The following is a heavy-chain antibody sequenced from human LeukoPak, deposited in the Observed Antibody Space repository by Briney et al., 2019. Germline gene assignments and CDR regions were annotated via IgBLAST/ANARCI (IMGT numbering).Heavy chain of an antibody. V-gene: IGHV3-33*01. CDR1: GFTFSSYG. Sequence: GRSLRLSCAASGFTFSSYGMHWVRQAPGKRLEWVAVIWYDGSNKYYADSVKGRFTISRDNSKNTLYLQMNSLRAEDTAVYYCARSTGRTYYFDYWGQGTLVTVSS. CDR2: IWYDGSNK. D-gene: IGHD1-1*01. CDR3: ARSTGRTYYFDY. J-gene: IGHJ4*02.